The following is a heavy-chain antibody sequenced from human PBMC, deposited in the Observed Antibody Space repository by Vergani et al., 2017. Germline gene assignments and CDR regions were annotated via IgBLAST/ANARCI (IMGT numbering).Heavy chain of an antibody. D-gene: IGHD2-15*01. CDR1: GFTFSSYG. CDR2: ISYDGSNT. V-gene: IGHV3-30*18. Sequence: QVQLVESGGGVVQPGRSLRLSCAASGFTFSSYGMHWVRQAPGKGLEWVAVISYDGSNTYYADSVKGRFTISRDNSKNTLYLQMNSLRAEDTAVYYCAKIGYCSGGSCYPLVAEYFQHWGQGTLVTVSS. J-gene: IGHJ1*01. CDR3: AKIGYCSGGSCYPLVAEYFQH.